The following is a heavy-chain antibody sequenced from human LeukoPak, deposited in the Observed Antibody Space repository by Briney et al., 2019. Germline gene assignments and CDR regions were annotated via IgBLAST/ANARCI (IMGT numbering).Heavy chain of an antibody. Sequence: ASMKVSCKASGYTFTGYYMHWVRQAPGQGLEWMGWINPNSGGTNYAQKFQGRVTMTRDTSISTAYMELSRLRSDDTAVYYCAAVGVVVPAAILWAFDYWGQGTLVTVSS. J-gene: IGHJ4*02. CDR1: GYTFTGYY. CDR2: INPNSGGT. V-gene: IGHV1-2*02. D-gene: IGHD2-2*02. CDR3: AAVGVVVPAAILWAFDY.